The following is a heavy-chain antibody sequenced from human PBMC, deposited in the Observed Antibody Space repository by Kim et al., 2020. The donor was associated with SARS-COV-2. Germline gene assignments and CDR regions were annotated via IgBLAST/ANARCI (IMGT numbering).Heavy chain of an antibody. CDR3: VRDGGRDFDP. J-gene: IGHJ5*02. CDR1: GDSVSNTSAA. D-gene: IGHD1-26*01. V-gene: IGHV6-1*01. CDR2: TYYRTKWYN. Sequence: SQTLSLTCAISGDSVSNTSAAWSWIRQSPSRGLEWLGRTYYRTKWYNEYVVSVKSRITIKADTSRNQFYLQLSSVTSEDTGVYYCVRDGGRDFDPWGQGTPVTVSA.